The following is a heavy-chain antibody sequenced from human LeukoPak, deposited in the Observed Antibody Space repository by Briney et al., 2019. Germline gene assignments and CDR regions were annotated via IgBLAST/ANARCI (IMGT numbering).Heavy chain of an antibody. Sequence: GGSLRLSCAASGFTFSNYMMHWVRQAPGKGQVWVSRIKSDGITITYADSVKGRFTISRDNAKNTLYLQMNSLRAEDTAVYYCLRDLNWSLDQRGQGTLVTVSS. V-gene: IGHV3-74*01. J-gene: IGHJ4*02. D-gene: IGHD1-20*01. CDR3: LRDLNWSLDQ. CDR1: GFTFSNYM. CDR2: IKSDGITI.